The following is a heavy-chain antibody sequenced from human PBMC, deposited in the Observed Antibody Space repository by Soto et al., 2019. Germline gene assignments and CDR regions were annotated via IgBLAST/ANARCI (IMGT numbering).Heavy chain of an antibody. CDR3: AFIWFGELLPDDYYYYGMDV. V-gene: IGHV1-69*01. CDR2: IIPIFGTA. Sequence: QVQLVQSGAEVKKPGSSVKVSCKASGGTFSSYAISWVRQAPGQGLEWMGGIIPIFGTANYAQKFQGRVTITADESTSTAYMELSSLRSEDTAVYYCAFIWFGELLPDDYYYYGMDVWGQGTTVTVSS. D-gene: IGHD3-10*01. CDR1: GGTFSSYA. J-gene: IGHJ6*02.